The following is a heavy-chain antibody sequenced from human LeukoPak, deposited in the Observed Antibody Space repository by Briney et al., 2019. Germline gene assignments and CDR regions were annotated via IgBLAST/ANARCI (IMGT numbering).Heavy chain of an antibody. D-gene: IGHD5-18*01. V-gene: IGHV3-23*01. Sequence: PGGSLRLSCAASGFTFSSYAMSWVRQAPGKGLEWVSAISGSGGSSYYAGSVKGRFTISRDNSKNTLYLQMNSLRAEDTAVYYCARDDSYGYLEFGAFDIWGQGTMVTVSS. CDR3: ARDDSYGYLEFGAFDI. CDR2: ISGSGGSS. J-gene: IGHJ3*02. CDR1: GFTFSSYA.